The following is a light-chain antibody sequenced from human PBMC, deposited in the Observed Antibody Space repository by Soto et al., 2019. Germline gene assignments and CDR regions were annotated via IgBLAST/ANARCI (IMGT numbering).Light chain of an antibody. V-gene: IGLV2-14*01. CDR3: ISYTTSSTYV. Sequence: QAVVTQPASVSGSPGQSIAISCTGTSSDVGGYNFVSWYQQHPGNAPKLILYDVTNRPSGVSDRFSGSKSGNTASLTISGLQADDEADYYCISYTTSSTYVFGTGTKLTVL. CDR1: SSDVGGYNF. J-gene: IGLJ1*01. CDR2: DVT.